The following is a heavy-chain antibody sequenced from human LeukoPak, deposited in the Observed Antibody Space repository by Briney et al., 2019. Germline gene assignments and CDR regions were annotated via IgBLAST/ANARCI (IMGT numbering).Heavy chain of an antibody. CDR1: GFTFSDYY. CDR2: ISSSGSTI. Sequence: GGSLRFSCAASGFTFSDYYMSWIRQAPGKGLEWVSYISSSGSTIYYADSVKGRFTISRDNAKNSLYLQMNSLRAEDTAVYYCARDSGRYYYDSSGYPDYWGQGTLVTVSS. D-gene: IGHD3-22*01. CDR3: ARDSGRYYYDSSGYPDY. J-gene: IGHJ4*02. V-gene: IGHV3-11*01.